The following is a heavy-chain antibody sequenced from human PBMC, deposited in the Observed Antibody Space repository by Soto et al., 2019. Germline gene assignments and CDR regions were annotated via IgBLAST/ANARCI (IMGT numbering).Heavy chain of an antibody. CDR3: AAAVWRGYSEYYYGMDV. CDR2: TIPIFSTT. V-gene: IGHV1-69*01. Sequence: QVQLVQSGAEVRKPGSSVTVSCKAFGGTFISYAFSWVRQAPGQGLEWMGGTIPIFSTTHYAQNFQGRVTITAGGSTSTAYMELRRLGSEGTAVYYCAAAVWRGYSEYYYGMDVWGLGTTVTVSS. D-gene: IGHD3-16*01. J-gene: IGHJ6*02. CDR1: GGTFISYA.